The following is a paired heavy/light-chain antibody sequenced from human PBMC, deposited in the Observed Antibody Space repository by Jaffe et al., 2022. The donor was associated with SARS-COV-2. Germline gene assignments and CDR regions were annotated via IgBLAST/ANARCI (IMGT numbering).Heavy chain of an antibody. V-gene: IGHV3-30*09. Sequence: QVQLVESGGGVVQPGRSLRLSCAASGFTFSEYAMHWVRQAPGKGLEWVAVISYDGGDKYYADSVKGRFAISRDNSKNTLSLQMNSLRAEDTAVYYCVKADVTTWYGSYYFDYWGQGTLVTVSS. J-gene: IGHJ4*02. CDR1: GFTFSEYA. CDR2: ISYDGGDK. D-gene: IGHD6-13*01. CDR3: VKADVTTWYGSYYFDY.
Light chain of an antibody. V-gene: IGKV1-9*01. J-gene: IGKJ4*01. Sequence: DIQLTQSPSFLSASVGDSVTITCRASQGVDIYLAWYQQKPGKAPKLLIYAASTLQSGVPSRFSGSGSGTEFTLTISSLQPDDFATYYCHQLNSYPLAFGGGTKVEIQ. CDR2: AAS. CDR1: QGVDIY. CDR3: HQLNSYPLA.